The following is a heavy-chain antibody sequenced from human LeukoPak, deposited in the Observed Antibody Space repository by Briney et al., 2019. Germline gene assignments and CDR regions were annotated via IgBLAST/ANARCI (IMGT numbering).Heavy chain of an antibody. CDR2: IRGSGGRT. CDR1: GFTLSSYA. Sequence: GGSLRLSCAASGFTLSSYAMRWVRQARGKGVEGVSDIRGSGGRTYYGDCVRGQFTISRDNSNNTLYLQMHSLRAEDTAVYYCAKDHHPNYYDSSGYYPFDYWGQGTLVTVSS. CDR3: AKDHHPNYYDSSGYYPFDY. V-gene: IGHV3-23*01. J-gene: IGHJ4*02. D-gene: IGHD3-22*01.